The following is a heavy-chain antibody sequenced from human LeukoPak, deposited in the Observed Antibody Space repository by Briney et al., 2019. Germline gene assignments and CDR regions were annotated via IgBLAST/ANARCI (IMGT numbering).Heavy chain of an antibody. CDR1: GDSVSSSSYY. D-gene: IGHD2-15*01. Sequence: SETLSLTCTVSGDSVSSSSYYWGWIRQPPGKGLEWIGSIYYSGSTYYNPSLKSRVTISVDTSKNQFSLKLSSVTAADTAVYYCARQVCSGGSCYYFDYWGQGTLVTVSS. CDR3: ARQVCSGGSCYYFDY. V-gene: IGHV4-39*01. J-gene: IGHJ4*02. CDR2: IYYSGST.